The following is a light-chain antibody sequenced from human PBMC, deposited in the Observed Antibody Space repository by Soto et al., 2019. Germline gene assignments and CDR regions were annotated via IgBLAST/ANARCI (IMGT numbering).Light chain of an antibody. J-gene: IGKJ2*02. V-gene: IGKV3-11*01. CDR3: QPCT. Sequence: HSPSTLVLSPEKRATLSCRASQSVSSYLAWYQQKPGQAPRLLIYDASNRATGIPARFSGSGSGTDFTLTISSLDFVFFAMESRQPCT. CDR2: DAS. CDR1: QSVSSY.